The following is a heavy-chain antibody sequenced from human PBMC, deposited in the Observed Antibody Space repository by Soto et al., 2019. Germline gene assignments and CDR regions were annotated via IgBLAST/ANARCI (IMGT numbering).Heavy chain of an antibody. J-gene: IGHJ6*02. D-gene: IGHD5-18*01. CDR1: GYTFTSYA. CDR2: INAGNGNT. CDR3: ASLRHSPSYYYYYGMDV. Sequence: ASVKVSCKASGYTFTSYAMHWVRQAPGQRLEWMGWINAGNGNTKYSQKFQGRVTITRDTSASTAYMELSSLRSEDTVVYYCASLRHSPSYYYYYGMDVWGQGTTVTVSS. V-gene: IGHV1-3*01.